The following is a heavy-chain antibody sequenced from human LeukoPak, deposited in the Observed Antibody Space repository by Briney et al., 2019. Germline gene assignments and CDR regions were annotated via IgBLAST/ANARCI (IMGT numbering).Heavy chain of an antibody. CDR1: GFTVGSNE. CDR2: ISGSGGST. Sequence: GGSLRLSCAASGFTVGSNEVSWGRQAPGKGLEWVSAISGSGGSTYYADSVKGRFTISRDNSKNTLYLQMNSLRAEDTGVYYCAKDHYYDSSGYHFDYWGQGTLVTVSS. D-gene: IGHD3-22*01. V-gene: IGHV3-23*01. CDR3: AKDHYYDSSGYHFDY. J-gene: IGHJ4*02.